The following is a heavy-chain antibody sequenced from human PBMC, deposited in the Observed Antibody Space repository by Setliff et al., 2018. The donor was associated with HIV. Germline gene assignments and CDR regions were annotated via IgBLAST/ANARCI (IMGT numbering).Heavy chain of an antibody. CDR3: ARGSTSSWSYHYMDV. J-gene: IGHJ6*03. V-gene: IGHV1-69*13. CDR2: IIPIFGTS. Sequence: SVKVSCKASGGTFSSYAISWVRQAPGQGLEWMGRIIPIFGTSNYAQKFQGRVTITADETTSTAYMELSSLRSEDTAVYFCARGSTSSWSYHYMDVWGKGTTVTVSS. CDR1: GGTFSSYA. D-gene: IGHD6-6*01.